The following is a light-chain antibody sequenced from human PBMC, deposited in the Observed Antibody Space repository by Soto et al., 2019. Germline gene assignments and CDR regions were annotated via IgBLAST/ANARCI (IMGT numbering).Light chain of an antibody. CDR3: SSYAGSSNV. CDR2: EGS. V-gene: IGLV2-14*02. Sequence: LTQPASVSGSPGQSITISCTGTSSDVGSYNLVSWYQQHPGKAPKLMIYEGSKRPSGVSNRFSGSKSGNTASLTISGLQAEDEADYYCSSYAGSSNVFGTGTKVTVL. CDR1: SSDVGSYNL. J-gene: IGLJ1*01.